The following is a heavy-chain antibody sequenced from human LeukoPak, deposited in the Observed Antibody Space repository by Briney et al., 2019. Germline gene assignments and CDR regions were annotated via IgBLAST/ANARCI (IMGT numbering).Heavy chain of an antibody. Sequence: PSETLSLTCTVSGYSISSGYYWGWIRQPPGKGLEWIGSIYHSGSTYYNPSLKSRVTISVDTSKNQFSLKLSSVAAADTAVYYCARGGYYDSSGYWWNDAFDIWGQGTMVTVSS. CDR2: IYHSGST. CDR3: ARGGYYDSSGYWWNDAFDI. D-gene: IGHD3-22*01. CDR1: GYSISSGYY. V-gene: IGHV4-38-2*02. J-gene: IGHJ3*02.